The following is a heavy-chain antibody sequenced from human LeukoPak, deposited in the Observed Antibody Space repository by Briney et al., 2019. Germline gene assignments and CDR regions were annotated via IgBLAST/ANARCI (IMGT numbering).Heavy chain of an antibody. Sequence: ASVKVSCKASGYTFTGYNMHWVRQAPGQGLEWMGWINPNSGGANYAQKFQGRVTMTRDTSISTAYMELSRLRSDDTAVYYCARASAAAALKFDYWGQGTLVTVSS. J-gene: IGHJ4*02. D-gene: IGHD6-13*01. CDR1: GYTFTGYN. CDR3: ARASAAAALKFDY. V-gene: IGHV1-2*02. CDR2: INPNSGGA.